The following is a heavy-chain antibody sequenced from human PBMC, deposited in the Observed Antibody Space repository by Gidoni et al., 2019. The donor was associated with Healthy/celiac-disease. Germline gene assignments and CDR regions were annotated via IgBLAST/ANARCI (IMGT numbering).Heavy chain of an antibody. CDR3: ARGSRGGYSGTQGDY. CDR2: ISSSSSYI. J-gene: IGHJ4*02. Sequence: EVQLVVSGGGLVKPGGSLRLSCAASGLHFSSYSMNWVRQAPGKWLAWVSSISSSSSYIYYADSVKGRFTISRDNAKNSLYLQMNSLRAEDTAVYYCARGSRGGYSGTQGDYWGQGTLVTVSS. D-gene: IGHD1-26*01. V-gene: IGHV3-21*01. CDR1: GLHFSSYS.